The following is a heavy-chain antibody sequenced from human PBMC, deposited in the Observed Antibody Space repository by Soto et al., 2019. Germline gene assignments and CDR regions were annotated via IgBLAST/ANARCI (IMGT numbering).Heavy chain of an antibody. D-gene: IGHD3-9*01. CDR2: ISYDGSNK. V-gene: IGHV3-30*03. J-gene: IGHJ4*02. CDR1: GFTFSSYG. Sequence: PGGSLRLSCAASGFTFSSYGMHWVRQAPGKGLEWVAVISYDGSNKYYADSVKGRFTISRDNSKNTLYLQMNSLRAEDTAVYYCARGKDDILTGLDYFDYWGQGTLVTVSS. CDR3: ARGKDDILTGLDYFDY.